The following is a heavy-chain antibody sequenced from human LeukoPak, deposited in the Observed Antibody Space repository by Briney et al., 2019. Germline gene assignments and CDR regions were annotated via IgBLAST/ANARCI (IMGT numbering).Heavy chain of an antibody. CDR3: ARPYDSSGYYFADAFDI. J-gene: IGHJ3*02. D-gene: IGHD3-22*01. V-gene: IGHV1-2*02. CDR1: GYTFTGYY. CDR2: INPNSGGT. Sequence: ASVKVSCKASGYTFTGYYMHWVRQAPGQGLEWMGWINPNSGGTNYAQKLQGRVTMTTDTSTSTAYMELRSLRSDDTAVYYCARPYDSSGYYFADAFDIWGQGTMVTVSS.